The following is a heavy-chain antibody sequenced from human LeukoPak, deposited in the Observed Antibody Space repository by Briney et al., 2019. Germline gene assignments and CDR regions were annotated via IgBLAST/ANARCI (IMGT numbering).Heavy chain of an antibody. CDR3: ARDGHGGNSFDY. D-gene: IGHD4-23*01. V-gene: IGHV1-2*02. CDR2: INANSGGT. J-gene: IGHJ4*02. CDR1: GYTFTGYY. Sequence: ASVKVSGKASGYTFTGYYMHWVRQAPGQGPEWMGWINANSGGTDYAQKFQDRVTMTRDASISTAYMELSRLTSDDAAVYYCARDGHGGNSFDYWGQGALVTVSS.